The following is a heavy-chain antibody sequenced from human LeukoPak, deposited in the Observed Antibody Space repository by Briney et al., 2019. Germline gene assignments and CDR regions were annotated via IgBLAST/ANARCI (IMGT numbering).Heavy chain of an antibody. J-gene: IGHJ3*02. CDR2: IYYSGST. V-gene: IGHV4-59*01. CDR1: GGSISSYY. CDR3: AWQYAGLRAFDI. D-gene: IGHD2-2*01. Sequence: SETLSLTCTVSGGSISSYYWSWIRQPPGKGLEWIGYIYYSGSTNYNPSLKSRVTISVDTSKNQFSLKLSSVTAADTAVYYCAWQYAGLRAFDIWGQGTMVTVSS.